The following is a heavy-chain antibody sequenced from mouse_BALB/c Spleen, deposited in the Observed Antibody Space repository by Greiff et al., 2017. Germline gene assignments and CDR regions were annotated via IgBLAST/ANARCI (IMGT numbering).Heavy chain of an antibody. V-gene: IGHV6-6*02. CDR1: GFTFSNYW. D-gene: IGHD1-1*01. CDR3: TRPSSYGAMDY. J-gene: IGHJ4*01. CDR2: IRLKSNNYAT. Sequence: EVMLVESGGGLVQPGGSMKLSCVASGFTFSNYWMNWVRQSPEKGLEWVAEIRLKSNNYATHYAESVKGRFTISRDDSKSSVYLQMNNLRAEDTGIYYCTRPSSYGAMDYWGQGTSVTVSS.